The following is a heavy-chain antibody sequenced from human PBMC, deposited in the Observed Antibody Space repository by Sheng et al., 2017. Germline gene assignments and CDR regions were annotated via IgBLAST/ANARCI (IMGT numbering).Heavy chain of an antibody. CDR2: IYYSGST. Sequence: QVQLQESGPGLVKPSETLSLTCTVSGGSISSYYWSWIRQPPGKGLEWIGYIYYSGSTNYNPSLKSRVTISVDTSKNQFSLKLSSVTAADTAVYYCAREPGYCSSTSCYDWFDPWGQGTLVTVSS. V-gene: IGHV4-59*01. J-gene: IGHJ5*02. CDR3: AREPGYCSSTSCYDWFDP. D-gene: IGHD2-2*01. CDR1: GGSISSYY.